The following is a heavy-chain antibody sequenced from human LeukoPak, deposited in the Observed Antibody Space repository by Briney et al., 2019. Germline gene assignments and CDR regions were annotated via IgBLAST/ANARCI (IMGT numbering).Heavy chain of an antibody. V-gene: IGHV4-59*08. CDR1: GGSISDYY. J-gene: IGHJ4*02. CDR2: IYHTGDT. CDR3: ARQSNYGGNSGSFDY. D-gene: IGHD4-23*01. Sequence: SETLSLTCTVSGGSISDYYWSWIRQAPGKGLEWIGYIYHTGDTNCNPSLKSRVTISVDTSKNQYSLRLSSVTAADTAVYYCARQSNYGGNSGSFDYWGQGTLVTVSS.